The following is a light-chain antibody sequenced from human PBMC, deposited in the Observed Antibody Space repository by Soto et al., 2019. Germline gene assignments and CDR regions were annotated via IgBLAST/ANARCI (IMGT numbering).Light chain of an antibody. V-gene: IGLV2-8*01. Sequence: QSALSQPPSAAGSPGQSVTISCTGTNSDVGGYKYVSWYQQHPGKAPKIMIYEINKGSPGVPDRFWGSKSGNTASLTISGLQAEAEAEYYCCSYAGTYYVFGTGTKVTVL. CDR2: EIN. J-gene: IGLJ1*01. CDR3: CSYAGTYYV. CDR1: NSDVGGYKY.